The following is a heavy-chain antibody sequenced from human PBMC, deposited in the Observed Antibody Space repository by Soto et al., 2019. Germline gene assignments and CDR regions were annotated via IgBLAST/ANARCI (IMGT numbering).Heavy chain of an antibody. CDR1: GYTFTSYD. J-gene: IGHJ5*02. V-gene: IGHV1-8*01. Sequence: ASVTVSCQTSGYTFTSYDINWVRQATGQGFEYLGWMNPNSGNTGYVRKFQGRLTMTRDTSTSTVYMELSSLRSEDTAVYYCARDRVDCSGGNCWRSVEDTWGQGTLVTVSS. D-gene: IGHD2-15*01. CDR3: ARDRVDCSGGNCWRSVEDT. CDR2: MNPNSGNT.